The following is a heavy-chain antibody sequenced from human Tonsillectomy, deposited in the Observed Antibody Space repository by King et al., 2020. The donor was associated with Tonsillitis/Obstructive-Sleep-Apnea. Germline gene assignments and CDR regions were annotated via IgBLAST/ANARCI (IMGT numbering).Heavy chain of an antibody. V-gene: IGHV3-11*01. CDR2: ISGSGTTI. D-gene: IGHD3-10*01. CDR1: GFTFSDYY. Sequence: VQLVESGGGLVKPGGSLRLSCAASGFTFSDYYMSWIRQAPGKGLEWVSYISGSGTTIYYADSVQGPFTISRDNAKNSLFLQMNSLRAEDTAVYCCARDADSTLVDLEDFDSWRQGILVTVAS. CDR3: ARDADSTLVDLEDFDS. J-gene: IGHJ4*02.